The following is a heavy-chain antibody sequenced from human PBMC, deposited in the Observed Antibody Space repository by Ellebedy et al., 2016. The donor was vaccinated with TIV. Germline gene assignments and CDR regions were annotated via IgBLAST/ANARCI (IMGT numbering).Heavy chain of an antibody. V-gene: IGHV1-2*02. CDR3: VRDLTNPVTGEY. D-gene: IGHD4-11*01. CDR2: INPDNGVT. CDR1: GYSFTAYY. Sequence: AASVKVSCKTSGYSFTAYYIHWVRQAHGQGPEWVGWINPDNGVTVYEQKLQGRVTITGDTSISTVYMELSSLRSDDTAIYYGVRDLTNPVTGEYWGQGTLVFVSS. J-gene: IGHJ4*02.